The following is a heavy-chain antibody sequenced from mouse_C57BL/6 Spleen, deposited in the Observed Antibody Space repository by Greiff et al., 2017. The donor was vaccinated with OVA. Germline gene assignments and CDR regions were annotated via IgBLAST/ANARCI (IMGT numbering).Heavy chain of an antibody. J-gene: IGHJ2*01. CDR2: ISDGGSYT. CDR3: AREGELHPYFDY. V-gene: IGHV5-4*01. CDR1: GFTFSSYA. Sequence: VQLKESGGGLVKPGGSLKLSCAASGFTFSSYAMSWVRQTPEKRLEWVATISDGGSYTYYPDNVKGRFTISRDNAKNNLYLQMSHLKSEDTAMYYCAREGELHPYFDYWGQGTTLTVSS.